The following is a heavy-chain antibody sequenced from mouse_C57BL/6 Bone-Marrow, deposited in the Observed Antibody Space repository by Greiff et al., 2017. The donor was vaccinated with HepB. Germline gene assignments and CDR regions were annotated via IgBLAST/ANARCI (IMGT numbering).Heavy chain of an antibody. CDR3: ARYPYYYGSSSYYFDY. J-gene: IGHJ2*01. V-gene: IGHV1-55*01. D-gene: IGHD1-1*01. CDR1: GYTFTSYW. CDR2: IYPGSGST. Sequence: QVQLKQPGAELVKPGASVKMSCKASGYTFTSYWITWVKQRPGPGLEWIGDIYPGSGSTNYNEKFKSKATLTVDTTSSTAYMQLSSLTSEDSAVYYCARYPYYYGSSSYYFDYWGQGTTLTVSS.